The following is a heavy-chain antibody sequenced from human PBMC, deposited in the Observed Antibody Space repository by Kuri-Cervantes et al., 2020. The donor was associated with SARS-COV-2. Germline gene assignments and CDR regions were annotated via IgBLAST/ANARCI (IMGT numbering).Heavy chain of an antibody. J-gene: IGHJ5*02. CDR2: IIPILGIA. CDR3: ASDMRYCSSTSCFLFDP. V-gene: IGHV1-69*02. Sequence: SVKVSCKASGGTFSSYTISWVRQAPGQGLEWMGRIIPILGIANYAQKFQGRVTITADKSTSTAYMELSSLRSEDTAVYYCASDMRYCSSTSCFLFDPWGQGTLVTVSS. D-gene: IGHD2-2*01. CDR1: GGTFSSYT.